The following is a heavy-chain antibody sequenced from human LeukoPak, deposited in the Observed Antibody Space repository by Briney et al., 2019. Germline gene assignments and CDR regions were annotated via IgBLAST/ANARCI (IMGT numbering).Heavy chain of an antibody. CDR1: GFTFSSYS. CDR2: ISSSSSYI. J-gene: IGHJ4*02. D-gene: IGHD6-19*01. Sequence: GGSLRLSCAASGFTFSSYSMNWVRQAPGKGLEWVSSISSSSSYIYYADSVKGRFTISRDNAKNSLYLQMNSLRAEDTAVYYCATVGSGWYEDYWGQGTLVTVSS. V-gene: IGHV3-21*01. CDR3: ATVGSGWYEDY.